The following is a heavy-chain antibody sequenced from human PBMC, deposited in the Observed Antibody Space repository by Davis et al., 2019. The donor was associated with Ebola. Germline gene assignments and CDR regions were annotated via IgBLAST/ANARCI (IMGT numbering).Heavy chain of an antibody. CDR2: ISGSGGST. Sequence: GGSLRLSCAASGFTFDGYAMHWVRQAPGKGLEWVSAISGSGGSTYYADSVKGRFTISRDNSKNTLYLQMNSLRAEDTAVYYCARDVGYDDVFDYWGQGTLVTVSS. V-gene: IGHV3-23*01. CDR1: GFTFDGYA. J-gene: IGHJ4*02. CDR3: ARDVGYDDVFDY. D-gene: IGHD1-1*01.